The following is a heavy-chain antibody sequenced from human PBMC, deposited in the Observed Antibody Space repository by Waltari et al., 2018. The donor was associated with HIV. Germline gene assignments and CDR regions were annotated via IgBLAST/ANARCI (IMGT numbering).Heavy chain of an antibody. Sequence: EVQLVESGGGLVQPGGSLRLSCAASGFTFSSYWMHWVRQAPGKGLVWVSRINSDGSSTSYADSVKGRFTISRDNAKNTLYLQMNSLRAEDTAVYYCARARGLSIYYYYYYGMDVWGQGTTVTVSS. CDR1: GFTFSSYW. CDR2: INSDGSST. D-gene: IGHD6-6*01. J-gene: IGHJ6*02. V-gene: IGHV3-74*01. CDR3: ARARGLSIYYYYYYGMDV.